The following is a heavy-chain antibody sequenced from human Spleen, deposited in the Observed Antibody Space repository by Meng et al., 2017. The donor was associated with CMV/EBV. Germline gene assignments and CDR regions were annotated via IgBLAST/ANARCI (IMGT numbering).Heavy chain of an antibody. Sequence: ETLSLTCAVYGGSFGGYYWTWVRQPPGKGLEWVANIKRDGSEEYYVDSVKGRFIISRDNTKNSLYLQMNSLRAEDTAVYYCARSFEYWGQGTLVTVSS. CDR3: ARSFEY. J-gene: IGHJ4*02. V-gene: IGHV3-7*01. CDR2: IKRDGSEE. CDR1: GGSFGGYY.